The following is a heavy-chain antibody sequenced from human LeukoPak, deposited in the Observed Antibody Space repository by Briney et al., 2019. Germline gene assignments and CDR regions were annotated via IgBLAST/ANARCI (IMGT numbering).Heavy chain of an antibody. J-gene: IGHJ4*02. D-gene: IGHD1-7*01. CDR3: ARDFGLGITGTTDY. CDR1: GFTFSTYW. Sequence: GGSLRLSCAASGFTFSTYWMSWVRQTPGKGLEWVANIKEDGSEKYYVDSVKGRFTISRENAKNSLYLQMNSLRAEDTAVYYCARDFGLGITGTTDYWGQGTLVTVSS. CDR2: IKEDGSEK. V-gene: IGHV3-7*01.